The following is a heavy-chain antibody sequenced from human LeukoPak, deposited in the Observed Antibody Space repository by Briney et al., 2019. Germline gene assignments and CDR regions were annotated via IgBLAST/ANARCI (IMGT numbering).Heavy chain of an antibody. D-gene: IGHD6-13*01. CDR2: TYYRSKWYN. J-gene: IGHJ5*02. V-gene: IGHV6-1*01. CDR3: ARAGIAAAGDNWFDP. CDR1: GDSVSSNSAA. Sequence: SQTLSHTCAISGDSVSSNSAAWNWIRQSPSRGLEWLGSTYYRSKWYNDYAVSVKSRITINPDTSKNQFSLQLNSVTPEDTAVYYCARAGIAAAGDNWFDPWGQGTLVTVSS.